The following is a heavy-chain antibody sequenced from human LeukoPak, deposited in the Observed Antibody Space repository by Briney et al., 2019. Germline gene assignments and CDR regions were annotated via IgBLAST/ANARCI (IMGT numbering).Heavy chain of an antibody. CDR3: AKDLSSSSGRWFDP. D-gene: IGHD6-6*01. J-gene: IGHJ5*02. Sequence: ISGSGDNSYYADSVKGRFTISRDNSKSTLFLQMHSLRAEDTAVYYCAKDLSSSSGRWFDPWGQGTLVTVSS. V-gene: IGHV3-23*01. CDR2: ISGSGDNS.